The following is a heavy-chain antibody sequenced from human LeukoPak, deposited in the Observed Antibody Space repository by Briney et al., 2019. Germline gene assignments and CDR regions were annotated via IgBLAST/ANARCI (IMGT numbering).Heavy chain of an antibody. Sequence: GRSLRLSCVSSGFSFSDYAITWVRQAPGQGPESVCSISWSSSYIYYADSVKGRFNISRDNAKNSLYLQMNNLRAEDAAVYYCVRSFPYCGGDCQDAGPWGQGTLVTVSS. CDR1: GFSFSDYA. J-gene: IGHJ5*02. CDR3: VRSFPYCGGDCQDAGP. D-gene: IGHD2-21*02. CDR2: ISWSSSYI. V-gene: IGHV3-21*06.